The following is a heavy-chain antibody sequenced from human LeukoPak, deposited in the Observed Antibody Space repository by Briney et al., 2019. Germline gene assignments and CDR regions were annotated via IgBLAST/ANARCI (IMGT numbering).Heavy chain of an antibody. V-gene: IGHV3-15*01. J-gene: IGHJ6*03. CDR3: TTQLYSSSWYAAMDYYYYYMDV. D-gene: IGHD6-13*01. Sequence: PGRSLRLSCAASGFTFSNAWMSWVRQAPGKGLEWVGRIKSKTDGGTTDYAAPVKGRFTISRDDSKNTLYLQMNSMKTEDTAVYYCTTQLYSSSWYAAMDYYYYYMDVWGKGTTVTVSS. CDR1: GFTFSNAW. CDR2: IKSKTDGGTT.